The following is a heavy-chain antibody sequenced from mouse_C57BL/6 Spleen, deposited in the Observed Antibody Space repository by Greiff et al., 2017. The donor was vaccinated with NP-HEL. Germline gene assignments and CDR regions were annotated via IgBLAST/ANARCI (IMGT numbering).Heavy chain of an antibody. CDR1: GYAFTNYL. J-gene: IGHJ4*01. CDR3: AIRMDY. V-gene: IGHV1-54*01. CDR2: FNPGSGGT. Sequence: QVQLQQSGAELVRPGTSVKVSCKASGYAFTNYLIEWVKQRPGQGLEWIGVFNPGSGGTNYNEKFKGKATLTADKSSSTAYMQLSSLTSEDSAVYFCAIRMDYWGQGTSVTVSS.